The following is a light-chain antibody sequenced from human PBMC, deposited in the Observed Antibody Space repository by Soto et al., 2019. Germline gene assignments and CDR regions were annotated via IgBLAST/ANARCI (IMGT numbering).Light chain of an antibody. Sequence: QAVVTQPPSVSGAPGQRVTISSTGSSSNIGAGYDVHWYQQLPGTAPKLLIYGNSNRPSGVPDRFSGSKSGTSASLAITGLQAEDEADYYCQSYDSSLSAVVFGGGTKVTVL. J-gene: IGLJ2*01. CDR2: GNS. CDR1: SSNIGAGYD. V-gene: IGLV1-40*01. CDR3: QSYDSSLSAVV.